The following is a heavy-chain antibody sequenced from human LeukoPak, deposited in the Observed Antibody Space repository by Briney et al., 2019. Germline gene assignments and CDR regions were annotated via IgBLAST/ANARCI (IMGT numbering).Heavy chain of an antibody. D-gene: IGHD4-17*01. V-gene: IGHV1-2*02. CDR1: GYTFTGYY. Sequence: GASLKVSCKASGYTFTGYYMHWVRQAPGHGLEWMGWINPNSGGTNYAQKFQGRVTMTRDTSISTAYMELSRLRSDDTAVYYCARVNNYGDAFDYWGQGTLVTVSS. J-gene: IGHJ4*02. CDR3: ARVNNYGDAFDY. CDR2: INPNSGGT.